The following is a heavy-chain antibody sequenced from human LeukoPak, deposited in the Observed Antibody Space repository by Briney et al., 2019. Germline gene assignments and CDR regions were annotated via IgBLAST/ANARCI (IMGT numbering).Heavy chain of an antibody. Sequence: ASVKVSCKSSGYTCTSYGISWVRQWPGQGLEWMGWSSAYNGNTNYAQKLQGRVTMTTDTSTTTAYMELRSLRSDDPAVYYCARDQLLWFGELPPSRIRFDTWGQGTLVTVSS. CDR2: SSAYNGNT. J-gene: IGHJ5*02. V-gene: IGHV1-18*01. CDR1: GYTCTSYG. D-gene: IGHD3-10*01. CDR3: ARDQLLWFGELPPSRIRFDT.